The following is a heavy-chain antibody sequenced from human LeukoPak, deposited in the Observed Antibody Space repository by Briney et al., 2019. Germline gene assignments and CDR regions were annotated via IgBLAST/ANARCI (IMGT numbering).Heavy chain of an antibody. CDR2: INSDGSST. CDR1: GFTFSSYW. D-gene: IGHD3-3*01. J-gene: IGHJ4*02. Sequence: GGSLRLSCAASGFTFSSYWMHWVRQAPGKGLGWVSRINSDGSSTIYADSGKGRVTISRDNAKHPLYLQMNSLRAEDTSVYYCARDTYYDFWSGYSFDYSGQGTLVTVSS. V-gene: IGHV3-74*01. CDR3: ARDTYYDFWSGYSFDY.